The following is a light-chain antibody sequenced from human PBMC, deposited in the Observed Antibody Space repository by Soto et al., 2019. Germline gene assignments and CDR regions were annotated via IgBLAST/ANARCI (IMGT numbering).Light chain of an antibody. CDR2: DVS. V-gene: IGLV2-11*01. Sequence: QSALTQSRSVSGSPGQSVTISCTGTSSDVGSYNYVSWYQQHLGKAPKLMIYDVSKRPSGVPDRFSGSKSGNTASLTISGLQAEDEADYYCCSYAGSYTNVFGTGTKVTVL. CDR1: SSDVGSYNY. CDR3: CSYAGSYTNV. J-gene: IGLJ1*01.